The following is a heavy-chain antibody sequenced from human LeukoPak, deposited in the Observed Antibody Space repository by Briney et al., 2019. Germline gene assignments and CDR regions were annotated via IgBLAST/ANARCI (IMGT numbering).Heavy chain of an antibody. J-gene: IGHJ4*02. CDR2: IYSGGST. Sequence: GGSLRLSCAASGFTFSNYWMHWVRQAPGKGLEWVSVIYSGGSTYYADSVKGRFTISRDNSKNTLYLQMNSLRAEDTAVYYCARDYTYYYGSGSYKGYWGQGTLVTVSS. CDR3: ARDYTYYYGSGSYKGY. D-gene: IGHD3-10*01. V-gene: IGHV3-66*01. CDR1: GFTFSNYW.